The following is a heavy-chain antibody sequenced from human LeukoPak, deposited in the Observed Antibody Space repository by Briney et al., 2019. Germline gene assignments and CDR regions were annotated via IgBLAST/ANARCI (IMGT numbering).Heavy chain of an antibody. V-gene: IGHV3-7*01. CDR3: ATQDGSWGY. CDR2: IKQDGSEK. J-gene: IGHJ4*02. Sequence: GGSLRLSCATSGFTFSSYWMTWVRQAQGKGLAWVANIKQDGSEKHYMDSVKGRFTISRDNANNSLYLQMNRVIAEDTAVYYCATQDGSWGYWGQGTLVTVSS. CDR1: GFTFSSYW. D-gene: IGHD6-13*01.